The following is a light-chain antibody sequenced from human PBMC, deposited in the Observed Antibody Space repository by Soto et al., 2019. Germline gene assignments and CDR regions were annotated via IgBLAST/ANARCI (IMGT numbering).Light chain of an antibody. Sequence: DIQMTQSPSPLSASVGDRVTITCRASQNINNWLAWYQQKPGKAPKLLIYKTSNLESGVPSRFSGSGSGTEFSLTISSLQPDDFAIYYCQQYKSFSLTFGGGTRVEVK. CDR3: QQYKSFSLT. J-gene: IGKJ4*01. V-gene: IGKV1-5*03. CDR2: KTS. CDR1: QNINNW.